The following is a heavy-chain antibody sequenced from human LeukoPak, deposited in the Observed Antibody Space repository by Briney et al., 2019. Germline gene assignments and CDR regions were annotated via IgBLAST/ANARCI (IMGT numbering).Heavy chain of an antibody. V-gene: IGHV4-38-2*02. CDR1: GYSISSGYY. CDR3: ARGVAY. J-gene: IGHJ4*02. CDR2: IYHSGNS. Sequence: SETLSLTCTVSGYSISSGYYWGWIRQPPGKGLEGIGNIYHSGNSYYNPSPKSRVTISVDTSKNQFSLKLSSVTAADTAVYYCARGVAYWGQGILVTVSS.